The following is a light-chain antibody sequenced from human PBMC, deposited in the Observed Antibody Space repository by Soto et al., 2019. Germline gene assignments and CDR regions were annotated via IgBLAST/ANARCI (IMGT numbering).Light chain of an antibody. CDR2: KAS. CDR3: QQYDSIPYT. Sequence: DIQMTQSPSTLSASIGDRVTITCRASHSINSWLAWYQQKPGKAPRLLMYKASSLESGVTSRFSGSGSATEFTLTISSLQPDDFATYYFQQYDSIPYTFGQGTKLDVK. V-gene: IGKV1-5*03. CDR1: HSINSW. J-gene: IGKJ2*01.